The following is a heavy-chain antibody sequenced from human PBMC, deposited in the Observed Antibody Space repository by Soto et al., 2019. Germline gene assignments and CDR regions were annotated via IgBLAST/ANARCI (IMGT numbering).Heavy chain of an antibody. CDR3: TTDTTVTTADKRFDP. V-gene: IGHV3-15*01. J-gene: IGHJ5*02. Sequence: GGSVKLSCAASVFTFSNAWMSWVRQAPGKGLEWVGRIKSKTDGGTTDYAAPVKGRFTISRDDSKNTLYLQMNSLKTEDTAVYYCTTDTTVTTADKRFDPWGQGTLVTVSS. CDR2: IKSKTDGGTT. D-gene: IGHD4-17*01. CDR1: VFTFSNAW.